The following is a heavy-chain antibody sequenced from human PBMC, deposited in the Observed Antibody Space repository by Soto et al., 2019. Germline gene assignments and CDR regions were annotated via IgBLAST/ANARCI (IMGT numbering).Heavy chain of an antibody. V-gene: IGHV3-23*01. D-gene: IGHD6-19*01. CDR2: ISGSGGST. CDR3: AKAPPGGGSGWYDY. CDR1: GFTFSSYA. J-gene: IGHJ4*02. Sequence: GGSLRLSCAASGFTFSSYAISWVRQAPGKGLEWVSAISGSGGSTYYADSVKGRFTISRDNSKNTLYLQMNSLRAEDTAVYYCAKAPPGGGSGWYDYWGQGTLVTVSS.